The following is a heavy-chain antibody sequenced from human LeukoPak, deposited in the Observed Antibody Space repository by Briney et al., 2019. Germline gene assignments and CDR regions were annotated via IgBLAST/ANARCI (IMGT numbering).Heavy chain of an antibody. Sequence: PGGSLRLSCAASGFTFSSYSMNWVRQAPGKGLEWVSSISSSSSYIYYADSVKGRFTISRDNAKNSLYLQMNSLRAEDTAVYYCARGWGYYYGSGSYYSPSWGQGTLVTVSS. CDR2: ISSSSSYI. CDR1: GFTFSSYS. J-gene: IGHJ5*02. CDR3: ARGWGYYYGSGSYYSPS. V-gene: IGHV3-21*01. D-gene: IGHD3-10*01.